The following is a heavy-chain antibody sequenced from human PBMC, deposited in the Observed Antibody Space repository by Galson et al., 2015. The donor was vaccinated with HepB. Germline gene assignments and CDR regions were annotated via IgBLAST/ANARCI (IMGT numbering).Heavy chain of an antibody. Sequence: SLRLSCAASGFTFSSYGMHWVRQAPGKGLEWVAVISYDGSNKYYADSVKGRFTISRDNSKNTLYLQMNSLRAEDTAVYYCAKVASRGRGYHYFDYWGQGTLVTVSS. CDR1: GFTFSSYG. D-gene: IGHD3-16*01. CDR3: AKVASRGRGYHYFDY. J-gene: IGHJ4*02. V-gene: IGHV3-30*18. CDR2: ISYDGSNK.